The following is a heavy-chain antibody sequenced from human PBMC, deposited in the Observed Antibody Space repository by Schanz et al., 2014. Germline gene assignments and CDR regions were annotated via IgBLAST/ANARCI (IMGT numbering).Heavy chain of an antibody. V-gene: IGHV3-48*01. D-gene: IGHD3-10*01. CDR2: VSRSTPDI. Sequence: EVQLVESGGGLVQPGGSLRLSCAASGITFSSHSFNWVRQAPGKGLEWVSYVSRSTPDIYYADSVKGRFTMSRDNAKNSVFLQMTSLRAEDTAVYYCARIGGSVFDYWAQGTLVTVSS. CDR3: ARIGGSVFDY. CDR1: GITFSSHS. J-gene: IGHJ4*02.